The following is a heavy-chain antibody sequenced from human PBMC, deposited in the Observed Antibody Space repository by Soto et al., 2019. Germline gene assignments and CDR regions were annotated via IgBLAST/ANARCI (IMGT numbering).Heavy chain of an antibody. D-gene: IGHD6-13*01. Sequence: QLQLQESGPGLVKPSETLSLTCTVSGGSISSSSYYWGWIRQPPGKGLEWIGSIYYSGSTYYNPSLKSRVTISVDTSKNQFSLKLSSVTAADTAVYYCARVSSSWALSFDYWGQGTLVTVSS. CDR1: GGSISSSSYY. CDR2: IYYSGST. V-gene: IGHV4-39*01. CDR3: ARVSSSWALSFDY. J-gene: IGHJ4*02.